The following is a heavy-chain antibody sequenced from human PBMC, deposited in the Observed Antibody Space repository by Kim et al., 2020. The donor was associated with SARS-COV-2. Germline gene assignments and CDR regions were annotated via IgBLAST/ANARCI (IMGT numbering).Heavy chain of an antibody. D-gene: IGHD3-22*01. Sequence: GGSLRLSCAVSGFTFSNYAMSWVRQAPGKGLEWVSAISSSGDSTYYADSVKGRFTISRDNSKNTLYLQMNSLRAEDTAVYYCAKEGVTHYYDSSGYYINFYFDYWGQGTLVTVSS. J-gene: IGHJ4*02. CDR2: ISSSGDST. CDR3: AKEGVTHYYDSSGYYINFYFDY. CDR1: GFTFSNYA. V-gene: IGHV3-23*01.